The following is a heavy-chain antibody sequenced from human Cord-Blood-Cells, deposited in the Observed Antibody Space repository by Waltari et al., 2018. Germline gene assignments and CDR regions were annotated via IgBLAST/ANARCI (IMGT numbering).Heavy chain of an antibody. CDR1: GFTFDDYA. CDR3: AKSDCSSTSCYLFDY. D-gene: IGHD2-2*01. V-gene: IGHV3-9*03. CDR2: ISWNSGSI. J-gene: IGHJ4*02. Sequence: EVQLVESGGGLVQPGRSLRLSCAASGFTFDDYAMHWVRQAPGKGLEWVSGISWNSGSIGYADSVKGRFTISRDNAKNSLYLQMNSLRAEDMALYYCAKSDCSSTSCYLFDYWGQGTLVTVSS.